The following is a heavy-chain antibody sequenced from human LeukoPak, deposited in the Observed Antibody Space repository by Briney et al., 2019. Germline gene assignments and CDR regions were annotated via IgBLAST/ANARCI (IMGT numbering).Heavy chain of an antibody. CDR2: INPNSGGT. J-gene: IGHJ4*02. V-gene: IGHV1-2*02. Sequence: ASVKVSCKASGYTFTGYYLHWVRQAPGQGLEWMGFINPNSGGTIYAKKFQGRVTMTRDTSITTANMELSRLTSDDTAVYYCARDSRVTNGDYWGQGTLVTVSS. CDR3: ARDSRVTNGDY. D-gene: IGHD3-10*01. CDR1: GYTFTGYY.